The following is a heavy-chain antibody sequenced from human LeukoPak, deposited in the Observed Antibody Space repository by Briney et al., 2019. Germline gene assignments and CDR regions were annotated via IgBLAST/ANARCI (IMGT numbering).Heavy chain of an antibody. D-gene: IGHD6-13*01. Sequence: ASVKVSCKASGYTFTGYYMHWVRQAPGQGLEWMGWINPNSGGTNYAQKFQGRVTMTRDTSISTAYMELRSLRSDDTAIYYCARDRAAGIAADWGQGTLVTVSS. V-gene: IGHV1-2*02. CDR3: ARDRAAGIAAD. J-gene: IGHJ4*02. CDR1: GYTFTGYY. CDR2: INPNSGGT.